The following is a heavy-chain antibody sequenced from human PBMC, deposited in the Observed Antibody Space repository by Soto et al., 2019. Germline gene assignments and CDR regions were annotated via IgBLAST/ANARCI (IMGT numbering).Heavy chain of an antibody. Sequence: GGSLRLSCAVSGFTFDDNAMHWVRQAPEKGLEWVSGINWKSDIGYADSVKGRFTISRDNAENSLYLQMNSLRAEDTASYYCAISQDRGGRTTFIYWGQGTQVTVSS. CDR3: AISQDRGGRTTFIY. J-gene: IGHJ4*02. CDR2: INWKSDI. V-gene: IGHV3-9*01. D-gene: IGHD3-16*01. CDR1: GFTFDDNA.